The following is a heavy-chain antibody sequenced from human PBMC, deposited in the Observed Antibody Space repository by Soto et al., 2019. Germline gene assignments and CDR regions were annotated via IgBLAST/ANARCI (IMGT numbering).Heavy chain of an antibody. D-gene: IGHD3-10*01. V-gene: IGHV4-34*01. J-gene: IGHJ5*02. Sequence: QVQLQQWGAGLLKPSETLSLTCAVYGGSFSGYYWSWIRQPPGKGLEWIGEINHSGSTNYNPSLKSRVTISVDTSKNQFSLTLSSVTAADTAVYYCARVWFGPFDPWGQGTLVTVSS. CDR1: GGSFSGYY. CDR3: ARVWFGPFDP. CDR2: INHSGST.